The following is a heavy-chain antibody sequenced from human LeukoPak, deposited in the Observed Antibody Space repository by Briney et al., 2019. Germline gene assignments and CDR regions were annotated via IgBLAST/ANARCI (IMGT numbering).Heavy chain of an antibody. V-gene: IGHV5-51*01. CDR1: GYSFISYW. CDR2: IYPGDSDT. D-gene: IGHD1-7*01. Sequence: GESLKISCKGSGYSFISYWIGWVRQMPGKGLEWMGIIYPGDSDTRYSPSFQGQVTISVDKSINTAYLQWSSLKASDTAMYYCARPKGWNYDIAAFDIWGQGTMVTVSS. J-gene: IGHJ3*02. CDR3: ARPKGWNYDIAAFDI.